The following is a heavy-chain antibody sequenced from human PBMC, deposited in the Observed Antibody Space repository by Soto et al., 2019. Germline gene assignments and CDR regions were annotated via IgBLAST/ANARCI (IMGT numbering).Heavy chain of an antibody. J-gene: IGHJ4*02. D-gene: IGHD1-26*01. CDR2: IYPDDSDA. CDR3: ARVGVERQFPYYFDF. Sequence: LAWMGVIYPDDSDAKYSPSFQGHITISADKSINTAYLQWNSLRAADSATYYCARVGVERQFPYYFDFWGQGTLVAVSS. V-gene: IGHV5-51*01.